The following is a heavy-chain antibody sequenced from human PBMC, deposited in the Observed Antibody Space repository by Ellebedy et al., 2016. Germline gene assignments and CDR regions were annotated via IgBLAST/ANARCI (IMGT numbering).Heavy chain of an antibody. J-gene: IGHJ2*01. D-gene: IGHD3-16*01. V-gene: IGHV3-53*01. CDR2: VYSGGTT. CDR3: ARGLGAWYFEL. Sequence: GGSLRLXCAPSGFTVSSHYMTWVRQAPGKGLEWVSVVYSGGTTYYADSVRGRFTISRDNSKNTMYLQMNSLRAEDTAVYYCARGLGAWYFELWGRGTLVTVSS. CDR1: GFTVSSHY.